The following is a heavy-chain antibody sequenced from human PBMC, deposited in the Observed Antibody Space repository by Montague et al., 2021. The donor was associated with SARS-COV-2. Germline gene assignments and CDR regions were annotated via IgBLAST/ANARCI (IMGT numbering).Heavy chain of an antibody. J-gene: IGHJ4*02. Sequence: SLRLSCAASGFTFSSYWMHWVRQAPGKGLVWDSRINSDGSSASYADSVKGRFTVSRDNAKNTLYLQMNSLRAEDTAVYYCARDIVAPYYFDYWGQGTLVTVSS. D-gene: IGHD5-12*01. CDR1: GFTFSSYW. V-gene: IGHV3-74*01. CDR2: INSDGSSA. CDR3: ARDIVAPYYFDY.